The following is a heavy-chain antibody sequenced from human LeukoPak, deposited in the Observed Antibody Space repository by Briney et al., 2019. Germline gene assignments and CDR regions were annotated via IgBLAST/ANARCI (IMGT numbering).Heavy chain of an antibody. D-gene: IGHD2-2*01. CDR3: ARGGAPYCSSTSCYEDRFDP. CDR1: GFTFSNYW. Sequence: PGGSLRLSCAASGFTFSNYWMSWVRQAPGKGLEWVANINQDGSEKYYVDSVKGRFTISRDNAKNSLHLQMISLRAEDTAVYYCARGGAPYCSSTSCYEDRFDPWGQGTLVTVSS. J-gene: IGHJ5*02. V-gene: IGHV3-7*05. CDR2: INQDGSEK.